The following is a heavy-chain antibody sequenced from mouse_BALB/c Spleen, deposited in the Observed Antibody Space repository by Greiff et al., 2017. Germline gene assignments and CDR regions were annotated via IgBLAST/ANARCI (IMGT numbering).Heavy chain of an antibody. Sequence: QVQLQQPGAELVRPGASVKLSCKASGYTFTSYWINWVKQRPGQGLEWIGNIYPSDSYTNYNQKFKDKATLTVDKSSSTAYMQLSSPTSEDSAVYYCTRSESGNYQIAYWGQGTLVTVSA. CDR2: IYPSDSYT. J-gene: IGHJ3*01. CDR3: TRSESGNYQIAY. CDR1: GYTFTSYW. D-gene: IGHD2-1*01. V-gene: IGHV1-69*02.